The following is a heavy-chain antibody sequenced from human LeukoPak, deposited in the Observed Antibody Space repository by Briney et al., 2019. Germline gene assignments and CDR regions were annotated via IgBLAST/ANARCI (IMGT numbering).Heavy chain of an antibody. CDR1: GFTFSSYA. Sequence: PGGSLRLSCAASGFTFSSYAMHWVRQAPGKGLEWVAVISYDGSNKYYADSVKGRFTISRDNSKNTLYLQMNSLRAENTAVYYRARDPWGSSPYYYYGMDVWGQGTTVTVSS. J-gene: IGHJ6*02. CDR3: ARDPWGSSPYYYYGMDV. D-gene: IGHD6-13*01. CDR2: ISYDGSNK. V-gene: IGHV3-30-3*01.